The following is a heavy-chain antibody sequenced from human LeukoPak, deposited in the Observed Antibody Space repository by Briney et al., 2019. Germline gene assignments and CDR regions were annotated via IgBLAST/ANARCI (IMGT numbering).Heavy chain of an antibody. CDR1: GYTFTGYY. Sequence: ASVKVSCKASGYTFTGYYMHWVRQAPGQGLEWMGRINPNSGGTNYAQRFQGRVTMTRETSISTAYMELSRLRSDDTAVYYCARARILVWFGESGPDWFDPWGQGTLVTVSS. D-gene: IGHD3-10*01. CDR2: INPNSGGT. J-gene: IGHJ5*02. CDR3: ARARILVWFGESGPDWFDP. V-gene: IGHV1-2*06.